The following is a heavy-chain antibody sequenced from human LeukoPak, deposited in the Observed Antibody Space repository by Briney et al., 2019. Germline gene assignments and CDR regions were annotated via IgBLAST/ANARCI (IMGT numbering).Heavy chain of an antibody. CDR2: ISGSGGST. V-gene: IGHV3-23*01. J-gene: IGHJ4*02. CDR1: GFTFSSYS. Sequence: GGSLRLSCAASGFTFSSYSMNWVRQAPGKGLEWVSAISGSGGSTYYADSVKGRFTISIDNSKNTLYLQMNSLRAEDTAVYYCAKDLYGGPGYWGQGTLVTVSS. D-gene: IGHD4-23*01. CDR3: AKDLYGGPGY.